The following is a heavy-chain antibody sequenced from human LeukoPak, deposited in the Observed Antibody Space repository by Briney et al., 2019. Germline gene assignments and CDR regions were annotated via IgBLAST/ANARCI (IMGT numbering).Heavy chain of an antibody. J-gene: IGHJ6*02. Sequence: SETLSLTCTVSGGSISSYYWSWIRQPPGKGLEWIGSIYYSGSTYYNPSLKSRVTISVDTSKNQFSLKLSSVTAADTAVYYCAVVPAAPHYYYGMDVWGQGTTVTVSS. V-gene: IGHV4-39*07. CDR1: GGSISSYY. CDR3: AVVPAAPHYYYGMDV. D-gene: IGHD2-2*01. CDR2: IYYSGST.